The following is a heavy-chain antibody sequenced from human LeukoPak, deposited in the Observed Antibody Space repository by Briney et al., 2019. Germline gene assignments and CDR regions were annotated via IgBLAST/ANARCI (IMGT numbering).Heavy chain of an antibody. Sequence: PSETLSLTCTVSGGSINSGNHFWRWIRQHPAKGLEWIAYIFYSGNTYYNPSLENRVTISVDTSKNKFALKLNSVTAADTAVYYCAREVIAAAGTDAFDIWGQGTMVTVSS. V-gene: IGHV4-31*03. CDR1: GGSINSGNHF. CDR2: IFYSGNT. CDR3: AREVIAAAGTDAFDI. J-gene: IGHJ3*02. D-gene: IGHD6-13*01.